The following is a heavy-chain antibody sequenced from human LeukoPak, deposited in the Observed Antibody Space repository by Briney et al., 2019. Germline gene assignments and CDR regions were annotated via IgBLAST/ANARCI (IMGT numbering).Heavy chain of an antibody. V-gene: IGHV3-15*07. J-gene: IGHJ1*01. CDR3: TTDPIPIVVVPAASAEYFQH. Sequence: GGSLRLSCAASGFTFSNAWMNWVRQAPGEGLEWVGRIKSKTDGGTTDYAAPVKGRFTISRDDSKNTLYLQMNSLKTEDAAVYYCTTDPIPIVVVPAASAEYFQHWGQGTLVTVSS. D-gene: IGHD2-2*01. CDR2: IKSKTDGGTT. CDR1: GFTFSNAW.